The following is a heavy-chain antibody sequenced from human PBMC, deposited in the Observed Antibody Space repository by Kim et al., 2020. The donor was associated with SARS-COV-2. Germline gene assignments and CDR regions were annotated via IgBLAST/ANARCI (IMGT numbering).Heavy chain of an antibody. Sequence: GGSLRLSCTASGFTFGDYAMSWVRQAPGKGLEWVGFIRSKTYGGTTEYAASVKGRFTISRDDSKSIAYLQMNSLKTEDTAVYYCTRHYYYGSGSYYNVPGAYYYAMDVWGQGTTVTVSS. CDR3: TRHYYYGSGSYYNVPGAYYYAMDV. D-gene: IGHD3-10*01. CDR1: GFTFGDYA. J-gene: IGHJ6*02. V-gene: IGHV3-49*04. CDR2: IRSKTYGGTT.